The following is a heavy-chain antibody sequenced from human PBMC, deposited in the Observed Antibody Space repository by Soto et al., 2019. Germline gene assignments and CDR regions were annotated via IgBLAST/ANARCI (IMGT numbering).Heavy chain of an antibody. CDR2: IIPIFGTA. D-gene: IGHD3-22*01. Sequence: QVQLVQSGAEVKKPGSSVKVSCKASGGTFSSYAISWVRQAPGQGLEWMGGIIPIFGTANYAQKFHGRVTITSNESTSTDYLELSSLRSADTAVYYCARVSVTMIVVAMGAFDIWGQGTMVTVSS. CDR3: ARVSVTMIVVAMGAFDI. CDR1: GGTFSSYA. V-gene: IGHV1-69*01. J-gene: IGHJ3*02.